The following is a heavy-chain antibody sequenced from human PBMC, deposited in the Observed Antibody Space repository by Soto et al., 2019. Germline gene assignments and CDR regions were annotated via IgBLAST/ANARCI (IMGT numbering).Heavy chain of an antibody. CDR2: IYPSGTT. J-gene: IGHJ6*02. Sequence: SETLSLTCTFSCDSFINYYWSWIRQPAGKGLEWIGRIYPSGTTNYNPSLKSRLTMSRDTSKNQFSLTLRSVTAADTAVYFCARDDFGSAGMDVWGQGTTVTVSS. CDR3: ARDDFGSAGMDV. V-gene: IGHV4-4*07. CDR1: CDSFINYY. D-gene: IGHD3-10*01.